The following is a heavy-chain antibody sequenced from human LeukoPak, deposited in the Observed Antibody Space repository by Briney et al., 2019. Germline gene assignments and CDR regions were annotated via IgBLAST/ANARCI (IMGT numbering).Heavy chain of an antibody. D-gene: IGHD5-12*01. V-gene: IGHV1-18*01. CDR2: ISAYNGNT. Sequence: ASVKVSCKASGYTFTSYGISWVRQAPGQGLEWMGWISAYNGNTNYAQKLQGSVTMTTDTSTSTAYMELRSLRSDDTAVYYCARVVGGYDFMRYFDYWGQGTLVTVSS. CDR3: ARVVGGYDFMRYFDY. J-gene: IGHJ4*02. CDR1: GYTFTSYG.